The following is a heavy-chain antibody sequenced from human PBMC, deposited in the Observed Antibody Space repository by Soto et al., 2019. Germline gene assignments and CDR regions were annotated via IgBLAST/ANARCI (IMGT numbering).Heavy chain of an antibody. CDR1: GFSFSHYC. CDR3: ARVPSTRDIWSYGVGGKYYYYYMDV. J-gene: IGHJ6*03. V-gene: IGHV3-7*04. D-gene: IGHD1-7*01. CDR2: IKQDGSEK. Sequence: EVLLVESGGGLVQPGGSLRLSCAASGFSFSHYCMSWVRQAPGKGLEWVANIKQDGSEKYDVDSVKGRFTISRDNAKNSMFLQMDSLRDEDTAVYYCARVPSTRDIWSYGVGGKYYYYYMDVWGKGTTVTVSS.